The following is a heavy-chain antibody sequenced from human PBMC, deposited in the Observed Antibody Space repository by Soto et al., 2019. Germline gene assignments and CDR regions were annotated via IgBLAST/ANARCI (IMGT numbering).Heavy chain of an antibody. Sequence: WWALRLSFAASGFTFSSYAMSWVRQAPGKGLEWVSAVSGSGGGTYYADSVKGRFTISRDNSKNTLYLRMNSLRPEDTAIYYCAKAEYTTSSPDYWGQGTLVTVSS. J-gene: IGHJ4*02. D-gene: IGHD6-6*01. CDR1: GFTFSSYA. V-gene: IGHV3-23*01. CDR2: VSGSGGGT. CDR3: AKAEYTTSSPDY.